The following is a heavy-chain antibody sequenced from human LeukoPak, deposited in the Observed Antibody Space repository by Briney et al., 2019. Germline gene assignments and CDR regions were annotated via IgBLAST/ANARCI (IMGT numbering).Heavy chain of an antibody. Sequence: SETLSLTCAVYGASFSGYYWSWIRQPPGKGLEWIGEINHSGVTNCSPSLKSRVTISVDTSKNQFSLILSSVTAADTAVYYCARSRDFDRWGQGTLVTVSS. CDR2: INHSGVT. CDR1: GASFSGYY. J-gene: IGHJ4*02. V-gene: IGHV4-34*01. CDR3: ARSRDFDR.